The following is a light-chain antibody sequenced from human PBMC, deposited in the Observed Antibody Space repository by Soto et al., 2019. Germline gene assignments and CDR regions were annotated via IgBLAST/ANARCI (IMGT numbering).Light chain of an antibody. V-gene: IGKV1-39*01. Sequence: DIQMTQSPSSLSASVGDRVTITCRASQSIGDNLNWYQLKPGTAPNLLIYAASNLQSGVPSRFSGSGSGTGFTLTISNLQPEHFVSYFCQQSFNTPPTFGGGNKVEIQ. J-gene: IGKJ4*01. CDR1: QSIGDN. CDR2: AAS. CDR3: QQSFNTPPT.